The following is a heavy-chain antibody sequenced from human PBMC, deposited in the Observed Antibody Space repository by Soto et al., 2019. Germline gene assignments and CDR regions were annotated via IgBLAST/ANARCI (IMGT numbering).Heavy chain of an antibody. CDR1: CDSISSSNW. J-gene: IGHJ6*01. CDR3: ARYSASGVYQYFGMDX. CDR2: IYHTGIT. Sequence: RFLSCDVSCDSISSSNWWTWVRQHPGKGLEWSGDIYHTGITNYNPSLKSRVTILVDKSKNQFSLNLTSVTAADTDVYYCARYSASGVYQYFGMDXWGLGT. V-gene: IGHV4-4*02. D-gene: IGHD2-8*01.